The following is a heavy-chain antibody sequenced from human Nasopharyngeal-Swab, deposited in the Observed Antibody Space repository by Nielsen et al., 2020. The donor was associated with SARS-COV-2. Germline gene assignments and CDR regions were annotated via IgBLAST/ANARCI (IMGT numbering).Heavy chain of an antibody. V-gene: IGHV1-8*01. D-gene: IGHD3-3*01. CDR2: MNPNSGNT. CDR1: GYTFTSYD. CDR3: SFLSNYDFWSGYYAYMDV. Sequence: ASVKVSCKASGYTFTSYDINWVRQATGQGLEWMGWMNPNSGNTGYAQKFQGRVTMTRNTSISTAYMELSSRRAEDTAVYYCSFLSNYDFWSGYYAYMDVWGKGTTVTVSS. J-gene: IGHJ6*03.